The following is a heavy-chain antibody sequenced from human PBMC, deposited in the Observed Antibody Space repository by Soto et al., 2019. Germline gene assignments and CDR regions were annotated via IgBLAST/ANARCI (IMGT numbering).Heavy chain of an antibody. Sequence: SETLSLTCTVSGGSISSYYWSWIRQPPGKGLEWIGYIYYSGSTNYNPSLKSRVTISVDTSKNQFSLKLSSVTAADTAVYYCASWENSSGFDYWGQGTLVTVSS. D-gene: IGHD6-19*01. CDR2: IYYSGST. J-gene: IGHJ4*02. CDR3: ASWENSSGFDY. CDR1: GGSISSYY. V-gene: IGHV4-59*01.